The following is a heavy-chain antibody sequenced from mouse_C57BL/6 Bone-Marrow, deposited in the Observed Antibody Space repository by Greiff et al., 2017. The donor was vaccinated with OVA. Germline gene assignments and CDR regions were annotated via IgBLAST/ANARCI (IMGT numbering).Heavy chain of an antibody. D-gene: IGHD2-4*01. CDR1: GYTFTTYP. CDR2: FHPYNDDT. Sequence: VQRVESGAELVKPGASVKMSCKASGYTFTTYPIEWMKQNHGKSLEWIGNFHPYNDDTKYNEKFKGKATLTVEKSSSTVYLELSRLTSDDSAVYYCARGIYYDYDERWYFDVWGTGTTVTVSS. V-gene: IGHV1-47*01. J-gene: IGHJ1*03. CDR3: ARGIYYDYDERWYFDV.